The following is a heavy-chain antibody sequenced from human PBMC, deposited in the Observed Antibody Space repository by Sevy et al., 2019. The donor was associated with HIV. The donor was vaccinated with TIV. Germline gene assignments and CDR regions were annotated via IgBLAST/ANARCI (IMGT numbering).Heavy chain of an antibody. CDR2: IKQDGSEK. CDR1: GFTFSSYW. Sequence: GGSLRLSCAASGFTFSSYWMSWVRQAPGKGLEWVANIKQDGSEKYYVDSVKGRFTISRDNAKNSLYLQMNSLRAEDTAVYYCARHVGRGYDFWSGYPYYYYYGMDAWGQGTTVTVSS. D-gene: IGHD3-3*01. J-gene: IGHJ6*02. CDR3: ARHVGRGYDFWSGYPYYYYYGMDA. V-gene: IGHV3-7*01.